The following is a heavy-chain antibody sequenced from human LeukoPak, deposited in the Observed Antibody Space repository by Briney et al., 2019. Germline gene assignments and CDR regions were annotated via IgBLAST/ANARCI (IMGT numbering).Heavy chain of an antibody. J-gene: IGHJ4*02. D-gene: IGHD3-10*01. CDR2: INAGNGNT. Sequence: GASVKVSCKASGYTFTSNAMHWVRQAPGQRLEWMGWINAGNGNTKYSQKFQGRVTITRDTSASTAYMELSSLRSEDTAVYYCARGGLWFGDRPHFDYWGQGTLVTVSS. CDR1: GYTFTSNA. V-gene: IGHV1-3*01. CDR3: ARGGLWFGDRPHFDY.